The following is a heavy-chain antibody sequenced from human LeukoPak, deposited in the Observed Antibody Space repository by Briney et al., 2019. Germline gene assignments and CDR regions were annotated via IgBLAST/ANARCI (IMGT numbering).Heavy chain of an antibody. CDR1: GYTFTDYT. CDR3: ARGSRQWLAQYAFDY. V-gene: IGHV1-3*01. CDR2: INGGSGNT. D-gene: IGHD6-19*01. Sequence: ASVKVSCKASGYTFTDYTMHWLRQAPGQRLDWMGWINGGSGNTKYSPEFQGRVTITRDTSASTAYMELSSLRSEDTAVYYCARGSRQWLAQYAFDYWGQGTLVTVSS. J-gene: IGHJ4*02.